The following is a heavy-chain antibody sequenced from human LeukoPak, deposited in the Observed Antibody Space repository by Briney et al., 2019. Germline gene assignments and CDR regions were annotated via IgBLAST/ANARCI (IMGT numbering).Heavy chain of an antibody. CDR2: ISGSGGST. Sequence: GGSLRLSCAAPGFTFSSYAMSWVRQAPGKGPEWVSTISGSGGSTEYADSMKGRFAISRDNSKNTLYLLLNRLRAEDTAVYYCARGLDYYGSSGYSYFDYWGQGTLVTVSS. J-gene: IGHJ4*02. D-gene: IGHD3-22*01. V-gene: IGHV3-23*01. CDR1: GFTFSSYA. CDR3: ARGLDYYGSSGYSYFDY.